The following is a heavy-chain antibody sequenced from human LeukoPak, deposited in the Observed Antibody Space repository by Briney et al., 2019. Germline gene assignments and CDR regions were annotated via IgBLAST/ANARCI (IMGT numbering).Heavy chain of an antibody. D-gene: IGHD2-2*01. J-gene: IGHJ4*02. V-gene: IGHV4-59*01. CDR1: GGPISSYY. Sequence: SETLSLTCTVSGGPISSYYWSWLRQPPGKGLEWLGYIYYSGSTNYNPSLKSRVTISVETSKNPFSLKLGSVTAADPAVHYCWGEPGSTSELFYWGEGTLVSVSS. CDR3: WGEPGSTSELFY. CDR2: IYYSGST.